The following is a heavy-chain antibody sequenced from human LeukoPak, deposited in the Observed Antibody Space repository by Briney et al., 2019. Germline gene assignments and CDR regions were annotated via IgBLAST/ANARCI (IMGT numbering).Heavy chain of an antibody. J-gene: IGHJ3*02. CDR2: IYPGDSDI. CDR1: GYSFTTYW. V-gene: IGHV5-51*01. CDR3: AGQDIVVVATTTRAFDI. D-gene: IGHD2-15*01. Sequence: GESLKISCKGSGYSFTTYWIGWVRQMPGKGLEWMGIIYPGDSDIRYSPSFQGQVTFSADKSISTAYPQWSSLKASDTAMYYCAGQDIVVVATTTRAFDIWGQGTMVTVSS.